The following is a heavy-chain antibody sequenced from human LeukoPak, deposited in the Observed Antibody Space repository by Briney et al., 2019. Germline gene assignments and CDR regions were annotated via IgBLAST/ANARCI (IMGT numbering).Heavy chain of an antibody. Sequence: GGSLRLSCAASGLNVTYNYMSWVRQAPGKGLEWLSVFYSGGMTYYADSVKGRFIIFRDNSKNTLYLQMNRLRAEDTAVYYCYARPVLPAAFLPSGNYMDVWGKGTTVTVSS. CDR1: GLNVTYNY. D-gene: IGHD2-2*01. V-gene: IGHV3-53*01. CDR2: FYSGGMT. CDR3: YARPVLPAAFLPSGNYMDV. J-gene: IGHJ6*03.